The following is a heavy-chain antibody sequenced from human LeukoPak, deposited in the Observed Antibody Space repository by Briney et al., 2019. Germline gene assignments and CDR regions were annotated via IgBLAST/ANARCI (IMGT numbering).Heavy chain of an antibody. J-gene: IGHJ6*03. CDR3: ARTLGIVAALDYYYMDV. CDR1: GGSISSSSYY. CDR2: IYYSGST. D-gene: IGHD5-12*01. Sequence: SETLSLTCTVSGGSISSSSYYWGWIRQPPGKGLEWIGNIYYSGSTYYNPSLKSRVIISVDTSKNQFSLKLSSVTATDTAVYYCARTLGIVAALDYYYMDVWGKGTTVTVSS. V-gene: IGHV4-39*01.